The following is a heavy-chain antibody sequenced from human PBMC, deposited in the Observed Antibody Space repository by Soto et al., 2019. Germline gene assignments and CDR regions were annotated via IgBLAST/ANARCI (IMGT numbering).Heavy chain of an antibody. CDR2: ISSSSSTI. J-gene: IGHJ6*02. Sequence: GSLRLSCAASGFTFSSYSMNWVRQAPGKGLEWVSYISSSSSTIYYADSVKGRFTISSYNAMNLLYLQMNSLRDEDTAVFFCARTAYCGGDCYFYGMDVWGQGTTVTVSS. D-gene: IGHD2-21*01. CDR1: GFTFSSYS. V-gene: IGHV3-48*02. CDR3: ARTAYCGGDCYFYGMDV.